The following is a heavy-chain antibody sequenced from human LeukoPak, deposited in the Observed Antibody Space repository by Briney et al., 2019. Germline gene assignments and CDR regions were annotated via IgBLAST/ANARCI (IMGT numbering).Heavy chain of an antibody. CDR2: ISSSSSYI. CDR1: GFTFSSYS. Sequence: GGPLRLSCAASGFTFSSYSMNWVRLAPGKGLEWVSSISSSSSYIYYADSVKGRFTISRDNAKDSLYLQMNSLRAEDTAVYYCARRSGSGYSYFDYWGQGTLVTVSS. D-gene: IGHD3-22*01. J-gene: IGHJ4*02. V-gene: IGHV3-21*01. CDR3: ARRSGSGYSYFDY.